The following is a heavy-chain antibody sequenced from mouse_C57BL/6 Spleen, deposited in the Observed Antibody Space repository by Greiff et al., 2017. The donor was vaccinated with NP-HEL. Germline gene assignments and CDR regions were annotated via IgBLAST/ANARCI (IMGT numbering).Heavy chain of an antibody. Sequence: EVQRVESGGDLVKPGGSLKLSCAASGFTFSSYGMSWVRQTPDKRLEWVATISSGGSYTYYPDSVKGRFTISRDNAKNTLYLQMSSLKSEDTAMYYCARQYGSSDYAMDYWGQGTSVTVSS. J-gene: IGHJ4*01. CDR3: ARQYGSSDYAMDY. CDR1: GFTFSSYG. D-gene: IGHD1-1*01. V-gene: IGHV5-6*01. CDR2: ISSGGSYT.